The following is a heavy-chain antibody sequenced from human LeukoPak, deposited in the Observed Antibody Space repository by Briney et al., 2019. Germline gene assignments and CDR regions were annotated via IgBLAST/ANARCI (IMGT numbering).Heavy chain of an antibody. Sequence: GGSLRPACAAAGFTFSSDAIGWVRQAEGGVRGWVSAIRGRGGSTYYADSGKGRFTISRDKSKTTLYPQRNSRRAEDTAVYYCAKDFSGWYEGGHYYYYYMNVWGKGTTVTISS. D-gene: IGHD6-19*01. CDR2: IRGRGGST. CDR1: GFTFSSDA. J-gene: IGHJ6*03. CDR3: AKDFSGWYEGGHYYYYYMNV. V-gene: IGHV3-23*01.